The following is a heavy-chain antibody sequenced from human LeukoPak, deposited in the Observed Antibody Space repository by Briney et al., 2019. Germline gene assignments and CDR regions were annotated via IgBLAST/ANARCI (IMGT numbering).Heavy chain of an antibody. CDR3: ARGWLAESTVVTPYNY. J-gene: IGHJ4*02. V-gene: IGHV1-69*13. D-gene: IGHD4-23*01. CDR1: GGTFSNYA. CDR2: IIPLFGTA. Sequence: SVKVSCKASGGTFSNYAINWVRQAPGQGLEWVGGIIPLFGTANYAQKFQGRVTITAVESMSTAYMELSSLRSVDTAVYYCARGWLAESTVVTPYNYWGQGTLVTVSS.